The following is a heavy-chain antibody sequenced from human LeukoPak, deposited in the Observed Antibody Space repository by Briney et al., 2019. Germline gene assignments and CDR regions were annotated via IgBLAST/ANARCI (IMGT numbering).Heavy chain of an antibody. CDR1: GGSISSGSYY. J-gene: IGHJ3*02. CDR2: IYTSGST. Sequence: SETLSLACTVSGGSISSGSYYWSWIRQPAGKGLEWIGRIYTSGSTNYNPSLKSRVTISVDTSKNQFSLKLSSVTAADTAVYYCARELDSSGYYDAFDIWGQGTMVTVSS. D-gene: IGHD3-22*01. V-gene: IGHV4-61*02. CDR3: ARELDSSGYYDAFDI.